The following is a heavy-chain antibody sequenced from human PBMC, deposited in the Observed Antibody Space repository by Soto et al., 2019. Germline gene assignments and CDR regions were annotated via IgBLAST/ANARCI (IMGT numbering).Heavy chain of an antibody. CDR2: ILPSFGTP. J-gene: IGHJ4*02. V-gene: IGHV1-69*13. Sequence: ASVKVSCKASGGAFSSYAISWVRQASGQGLEWMGGILPSFGTPNYAQKFQGRVTITADESTSTVYMEVSSLRSDDTAVYYCAREKSGSGWYDYWGQGTLVTVSS. CDR1: GGAFSSYA. CDR3: AREKSGSGWYDY. D-gene: IGHD6-19*01.